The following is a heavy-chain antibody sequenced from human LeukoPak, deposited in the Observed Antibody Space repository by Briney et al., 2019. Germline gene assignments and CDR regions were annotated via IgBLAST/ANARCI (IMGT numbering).Heavy chain of an antibody. CDR1: GGTFSSYA. D-gene: IGHD1-26*01. J-gene: IGHJ5*02. Sequence: SVKVSCKASGGTFSSYAISWVRQAPGQGLEWMGGIIPIFGTANYAQKFQGRVTITADESTSTAHMELSSLRSEDTAVYYCARRREVGATIHWFDPWGQGTLVTVSS. CDR3: ARRREVGATIHWFDP. V-gene: IGHV1-69*13. CDR2: IIPIFGTA.